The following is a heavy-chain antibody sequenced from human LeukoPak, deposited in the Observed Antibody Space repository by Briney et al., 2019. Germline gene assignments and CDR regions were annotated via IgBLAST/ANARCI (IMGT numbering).Heavy chain of an antibody. CDR2: IYSGGST. Sequence: QAGGSLRLSCAASGLTVSSNYMSWVRQAPGKGLEWVSVIYSGGSTYYADSVMGRFTISRDNSKNTLYLQMNSLRAEDTAVYYCASPPLYSSSWYYFDYWGQGTLVTVSS. V-gene: IGHV3-66*01. CDR1: GLTVSSNY. D-gene: IGHD6-13*01. CDR3: ASPPLYSSSWYYFDY. J-gene: IGHJ4*02.